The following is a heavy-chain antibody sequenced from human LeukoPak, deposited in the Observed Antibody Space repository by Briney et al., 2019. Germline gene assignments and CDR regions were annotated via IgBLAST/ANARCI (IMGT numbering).Heavy chain of an antibody. CDR1: SASVSSYY. D-gene: IGHD3-16*01. CDR2: ISNSGSP. J-gene: IGHJ4*02. CDR3: ARGGAGPLRD. Sequence: PSETLSLTCTVSSASVSSYYWSWVRQPPGGGLEWIGYISNSGSPSYNPSFKSRVTFSADTSKNHLSLKLNSVTPADTAVYFCARGGAGPLRDWGQGTPVTVSS. V-gene: IGHV4-59*02.